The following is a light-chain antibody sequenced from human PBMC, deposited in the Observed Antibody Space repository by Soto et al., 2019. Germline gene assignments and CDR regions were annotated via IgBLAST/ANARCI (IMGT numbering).Light chain of an antibody. Sequence: EIVMTQSPATLPVSPGERATLSCRASQSVNSNLAWYQQKPGQAPRLVIYGASTRATGIPARFSGSGSGTEFTLTISSLQSEDFAVYYCQQYKNFWTFGQGTKVEIK. V-gene: IGKV3-15*01. CDR1: QSVNSN. J-gene: IGKJ1*01. CDR3: QQYKNFWT. CDR2: GAS.